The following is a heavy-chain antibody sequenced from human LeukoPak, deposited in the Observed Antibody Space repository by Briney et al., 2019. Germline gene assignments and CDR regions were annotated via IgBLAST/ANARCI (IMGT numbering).Heavy chain of an antibody. J-gene: IGHJ5*02. V-gene: IGHV3-23*01. CDR1: GFTFSSYA. Sequence: GGSLRLSCAASGFTFSSYAMSWVRQAPGKGLEWVSAISGSGGSTYYADSVKGRFTISRDNSKNTLYLQMNSLRAEDTAVYYCATTLYIVVMAAIPNWFDPWGQGTLVTVSS. CDR2: ISGSGGST. D-gene: IGHD2-21*02. CDR3: ATTLYIVVMAAIPNWFDP.